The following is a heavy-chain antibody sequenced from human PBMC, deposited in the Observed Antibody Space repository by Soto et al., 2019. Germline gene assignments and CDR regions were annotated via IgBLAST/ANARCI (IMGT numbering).Heavy chain of an antibody. CDR3: STRAYDTNGYYRFDP. V-gene: IGHV4-34*01. D-gene: IGHD3-22*01. CDR2: INHSGRV. J-gene: IGHJ5*01. Sequence: SETLSLTCAVYGGSFSGHSWTRIRQSPGKGLEWIGDINHSGRVNYSPSLKSRVTISLDTSKNQFSLTLSAVTAADTAMYYCSTRAYDTNGYYRFDPWGQGTLVTVSS. CDR1: GGSFSGHS.